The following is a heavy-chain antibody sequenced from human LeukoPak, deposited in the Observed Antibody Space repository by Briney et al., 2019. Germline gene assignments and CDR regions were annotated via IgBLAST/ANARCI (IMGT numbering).Heavy chain of an antibody. CDR1: GGSISSTVSY. V-gene: IGHV4-61*02. CDR2: IYTSGST. J-gene: IGHJ4*02. D-gene: IGHD3-22*01. CDR3: ARTNTYYYDSSGYSFDY. Sequence: SETLSLTCIVSGGSISSTVSYWSWIRQPAGRGLNWIGRIYTSGSTNYNPSLKSRVTISVDTSKNQFSLKLSSVTAADTAVYYCARTNTYYYDSSGYSFDYWGQGTLVTVSS.